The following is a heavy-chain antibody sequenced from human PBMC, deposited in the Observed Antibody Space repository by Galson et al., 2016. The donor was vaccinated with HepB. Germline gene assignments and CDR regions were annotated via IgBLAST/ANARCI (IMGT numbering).Heavy chain of an antibody. CDR2: ISSSSGTI. V-gene: IGHV3-48*01. Sequence: SLRLSCAASGFRFSDYNMNCVRQAPGRELEWVAYISSSSGTIYSADSVKGRFTSSRDNANNSISLQMNSLTAEDRAFYYCARPYTYYFGSGSYFDVLHYGMDVWGQGTTVTVSS. D-gene: IGHD3-10*01. CDR3: ARPYTYYFGSGSYFDVLHYGMDV. J-gene: IGHJ6*02. CDR1: GFRFSDYN.